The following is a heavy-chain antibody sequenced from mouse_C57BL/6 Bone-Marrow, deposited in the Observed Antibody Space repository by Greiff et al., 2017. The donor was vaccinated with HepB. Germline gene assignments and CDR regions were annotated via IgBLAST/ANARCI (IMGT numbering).Heavy chain of an antibody. V-gene: IGHV1-69*01. CDR1: GYTFTSYW. Sequence: QVQLQQPGAELVMPGASVKLSCKASGYTFTSYWMHWVKQRPGQGLEWIGEIDPSDSYTNYNQKFKGKSTLTVDKSSSTAYMQLSSLTSEDSAVYYCARDYGIRLCAYCGQGTLVTVSA. D-gene: IGHD1-1*01. J-gene: IGHJ3*01. CDR3: ARDYGIRLCAY. CDR2: IDPSDSYT.